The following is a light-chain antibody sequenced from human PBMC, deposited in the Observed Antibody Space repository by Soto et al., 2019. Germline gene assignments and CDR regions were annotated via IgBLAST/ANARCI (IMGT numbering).Light chain of an antibody. V-gene: IGKV1-9*01. CDR2: AAS. J-gene: IGKJ5*01. Sequence: DIPLTQSPSFLSASVGDRVNITRRASQGINRFLAWYQQKPGKAPKLLIYAASTLQSGVPSRFSGSGSGTEFTLAISSLQPEDFATYYCQQLKSNLITFGQGTRLEIK. CDR1: QGINRF. CDR3: QQLKSNLIT.